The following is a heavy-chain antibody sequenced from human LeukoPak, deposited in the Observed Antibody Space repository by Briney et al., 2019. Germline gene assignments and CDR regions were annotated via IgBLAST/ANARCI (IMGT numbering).Heavy chain of an antibody. CDR3: AGMTTVKYYFDY. V-gene: IGHV4-34*01. CDR2: INHSGST. CDR1: GGSFSGYY. Sequence: SETLSLTCAVYGGSFSGYYWSWIRQPPGKGLEWIGEINHSGSTNYNPSLKSRVTISVDTSKNQFSLKLSSVTAADTAVYYCAGMTTVKYYFDYWGQGTLVTVSS. J-gene: IGHJ4*02. D-gene: IGHD4-11*01.